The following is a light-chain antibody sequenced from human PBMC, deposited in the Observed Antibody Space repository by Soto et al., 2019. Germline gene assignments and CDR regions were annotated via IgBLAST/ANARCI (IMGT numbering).Light chain of an antibody. Sequence: DIPLTQSPSSLSASVGDRVSITCRTSQTISTFLNWYHHRPGQAPKLLIYSISNLQSGVPSRFSGGGAGTEFTLTISSLQPEDFGSYSCQQTYSLPPTFGGGTRVQIK. V-gene: IGKV1-39*01. J-gene: IGKJ4*01. CDR3: QQTYSLPPT. CDR2: SIS. CDR1: QTISTF.